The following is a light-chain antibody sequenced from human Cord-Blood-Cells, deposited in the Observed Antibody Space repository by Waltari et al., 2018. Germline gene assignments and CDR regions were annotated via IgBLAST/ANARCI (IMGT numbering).Light chain of an antibody. Sequence: QSALPQPRSVSGSPGQSVPISCTGTSSDVGGYNYVSWYQQHPGKAPKLMIYDVSKRPSGVPDRFSGSKSGNTASLTISGLQAEDEADYYCCSYAGSYTLYVFGTGTKVTVL. CDR2: DVS. CDR1: SSDVGGYNY. CDR3: CSYAGSYTLYV. J-gene: IGLJ1*01. V-gene: IGLV2-11*01.